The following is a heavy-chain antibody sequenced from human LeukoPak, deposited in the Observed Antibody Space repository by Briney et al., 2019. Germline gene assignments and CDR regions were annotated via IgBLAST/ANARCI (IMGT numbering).Heavy chain of an antibody. V-gene: IGHV3-21*01. J-gene: IGHJ4*02. CDR2: ISSSSSYI. Sequence: GGSLRLSCAASGFTFSSYSMNWVRQAPGKGLEWVSSISSSSSYIYYADSVKGRFTISRDDAKNSLYLQMNSLRAEDTAVYYCARLSPLYSSPSAYWGQGTLVTVSS. D-gene: IGHD6-6*01. CDR3: ARLSPLYSSPSAY. CDR1: GFTFSSYS.